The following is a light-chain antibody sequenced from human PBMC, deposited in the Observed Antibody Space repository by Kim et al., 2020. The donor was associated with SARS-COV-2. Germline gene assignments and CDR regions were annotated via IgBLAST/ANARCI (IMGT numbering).Light chain of an antibody. CDR1: QTVLYNSNNKNY. V-gene: IGKV4-1*01. CDR2: WAS. J-gene: IGKJ2*03. Sequence: RATLNCKSSQTVLYNSNNKNYLAWYQQKPGQAPQLLIYWASIRESGVSDRFSGSGSETDFTLTISSLQAEDVAVYYCQQYYSTPPSFGQGTKLEI. CDR3: QQYYSTPPS.